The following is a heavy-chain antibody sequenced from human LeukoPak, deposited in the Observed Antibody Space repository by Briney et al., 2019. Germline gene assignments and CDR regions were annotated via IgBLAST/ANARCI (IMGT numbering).Heavy chain of an antibody. V-gene: IGHV3-30*02. CDR2: IRYDGNYK. J-gene: IGHJ4*02. CDR1: GFTFSSYG. CDR3: AKDSSWAVTAYYFDH. D-gene: IGHD2-21*02. Sequence: GGSLRLSCAASGFTFSSYGMHWVRQAPGKGLEWVAFIRYDGNYKYHGDSVKGRFTISRDNSKNTLYLQMNSLRPEDTAIYYCAKDSSWAVTAYYFDHWGQGALVTVSS.